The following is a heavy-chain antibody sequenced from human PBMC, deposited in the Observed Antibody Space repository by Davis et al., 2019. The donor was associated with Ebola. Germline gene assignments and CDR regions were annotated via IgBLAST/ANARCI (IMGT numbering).Heavy chain of an antibody. CDR1: GVSFSGYY. V-gene: IGHV4-34*01. CDR2: INHSGST. CDR3: ARGRVWYSSSWRFDY. D-gene: IGHD6-13*01. J-gene: IGHJ4*02. Sequence: SETLSLTCAVHGVSFSGYYWSWIRQPPGKGLEWIGEINHSGSTNYNPSLKSRVTISVDTAKNQFSLKLSSVTAADTAVYYCARGRVWYSSSWRFDYWGQGTQVTVSS.